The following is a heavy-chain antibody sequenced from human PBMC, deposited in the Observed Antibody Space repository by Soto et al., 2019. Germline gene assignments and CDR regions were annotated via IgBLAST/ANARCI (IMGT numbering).Heavy chain of an antibody. CDR3: ARGSGKDIVEVPAAYYYGLDV. D-gene: IGHD2-2*01. CDR2: IIPIFGTR. V-gene: IGHV1-69*06. J-gene: IGHJ6*02. Sequence: QVQLVQSGAEVKKPGSSVKVSCKASGDTFSSYALSWLRQAPGQGLEWMGGIIPIFGTRSNAQKFRGRVSITADKSTNTAYMELSSLRSEDTAVYYCARGSGKDIVEVPAAYYYGLDVWGQGTTVTVSS. CDR1: GDTFSSYA.